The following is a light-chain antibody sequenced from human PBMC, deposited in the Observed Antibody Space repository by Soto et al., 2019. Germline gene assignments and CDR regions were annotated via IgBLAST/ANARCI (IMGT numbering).Light chain of an antibody. CDR2: DAS. V-gene: IGKV1-5*01. J-gene: IGKJ1*01. CDR1: QSITTQ. CDR3: QHYNRYSWT. Sequence: IDRTQSPSTLSASVGDRVPIPCRSSQSITTQLAWYQQKPGKAPKVLMYDASSLESGVPSRFSGSGSGTEFTLTITSLQPDDFATYYCQHYNRYSWTFGQGTKVDIK.